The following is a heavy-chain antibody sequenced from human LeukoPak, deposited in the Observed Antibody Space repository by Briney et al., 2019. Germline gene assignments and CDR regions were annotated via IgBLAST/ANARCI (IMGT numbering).Heavy chain of an antibody. V-gene: IGHV4-61*01. CDR3: ATQGRYCSSTSCYAARVDI. CDR2: IYYSGST. CDR1: GGSVSSGSYY. D-gene: IGHD2-2*01. J-gene: IGHJ3*02. Sequence: SETLSLTCTVSGGSVSSGSYYWSWIRQPPGKGLKWIGYIYYSGSTNYNPSLKSRVTISVDTSKNQFSLKLSSVTAADTAVYYCATQGRYCSSTSCYAARVDIWGQGTMVTVSS.